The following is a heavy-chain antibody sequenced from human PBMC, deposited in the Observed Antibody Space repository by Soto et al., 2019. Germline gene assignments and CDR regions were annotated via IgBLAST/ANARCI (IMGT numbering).Heavy chain of an antibody. Sequence: GESLKISCKASGYSFTSYWIGWVRQTPGKGLEWMGIILPDDADTRYSPSFEGHVTISADRSTNTAFLHLRSLEASDTAMYFCARHLVGSTRGNFDYWGQGTLVTVSS. CDR2: ILPDDADT. D-gene: IGHD2-2*01. CDR3: ARHLVGSTRGNFDY. CDR1: GYSFTSYW. J-gene: IGHJ4*01. V-gene: IGHV5-51*01.